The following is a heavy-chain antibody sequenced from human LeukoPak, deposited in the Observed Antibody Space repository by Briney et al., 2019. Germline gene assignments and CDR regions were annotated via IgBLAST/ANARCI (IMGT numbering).Heavy chain of an antibody. CDR3: ARDTSGSYQGWFDP. Sequence: ASVKVSCKASGYTFTNSGINWVRQAPGQGLEWMGWISAYNGNTNYAQKLQGRVTMTTDTSTGTAYLELRSLRSDDTAVYYCARDTSGSYQGWFDPWGQGTLVTVSS. CDR2: ISAYNGNT. V-gene: IGHV1-18*01. D-gene: IGHD1-26*01. CDR1: GYTFTNSG. J-gene: IGHJ5*02.